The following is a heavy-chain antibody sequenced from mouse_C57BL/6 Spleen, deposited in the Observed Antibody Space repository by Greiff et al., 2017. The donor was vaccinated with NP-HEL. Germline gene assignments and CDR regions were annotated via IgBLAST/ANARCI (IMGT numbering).Heavy chain of an antibody. V-gene: IGHV5-17*01. CDR2: ISSGSSTI. CDR1: GFTFSDYG. D-gene: IGHD1-1*01. J-gene: IGHJ4*01. CDR3: ARQGYGSSYDAMDY. Sequence: EVKLVESGGGLVKPGGSLKLSCAASGFTFSDYGMHWVRQAPEKGLEWVAYISSGSSTIYYADTVKGRFTISRDNAKNTLFLQMTSLRSEDTAMYYCARQGYGSSYDAMDYWGQGTSVTVSS.